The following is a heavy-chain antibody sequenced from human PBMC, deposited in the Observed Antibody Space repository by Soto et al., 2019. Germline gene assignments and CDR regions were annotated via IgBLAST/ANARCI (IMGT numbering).Heavy chain of an antibody. J-gene: IGHJ4*02. CDR1: GGSFSGYY. V-gene: IGHV4-34*01. Sequence: PSETLSLTCAVYGGSFSGYYWSWIRQPPGKGLEWIGEINHSGSTNYNPSLKSRVTISVDTSKNQFSLKLSSVTAADTAVYYCARGRSGSGSYYDYWGQGTLVTVSS. D-gene: IGHD3-10*01. CDR3: ARGRSGSGSYYDY. CDR2: INHSGST.